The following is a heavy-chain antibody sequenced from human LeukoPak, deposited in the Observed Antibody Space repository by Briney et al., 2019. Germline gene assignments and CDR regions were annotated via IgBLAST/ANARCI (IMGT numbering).Heavy chain of an antibody. CDR3: AKGGEVSSWYKRLKLYFDS. V-gene: IGHV3-30*04. D-gene: IGHD6-13*01. CDR2: ISYDGSNK. CDR1: GFTFSSYA. J-gene: IGHJ4*02. Sequence: GGSLRLSCAASGFTFSSYAMHWVRQAPGKGLEWVAVISYDGSNKYYADSVKGRFTISRDNSKNTLYLQMNSLRAEDTAVYYCAKGGEVSSWYKRLKLYFDSWSRGILVTVSS.